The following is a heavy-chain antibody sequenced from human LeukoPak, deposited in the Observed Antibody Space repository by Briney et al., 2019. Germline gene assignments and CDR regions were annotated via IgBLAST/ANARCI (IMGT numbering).Heavy chain of an antibody. Sequence: SETLSLTCAVYGGSFSNYYWSWIRQPPGKGLEWIGEINHSGSTNYSPSLKSRVTISVDTSKNQFSLKLSSVTAADTAVYYCASVGYLAALDAFDIWGQGTMVTVSS. J-gene: IGHJ3*02. CDR2: INHSGST. CDR1: GGSFSNYY. D-gene: IGHD1-1*01. CDR3: ASVGYLAALDAFDI. V-gene: IGHV4-34*01.